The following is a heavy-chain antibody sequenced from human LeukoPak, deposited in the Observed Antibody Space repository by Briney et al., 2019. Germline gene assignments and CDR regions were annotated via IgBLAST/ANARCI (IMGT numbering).Heavy chain of an antibody. J-gene: IGHJ4*02. CDR2: INHSGST. D-gene: IGHD2-2*01. CDR3: ARGFPNQPVY. CDR1: GGSFSGYY. V-gene: IGHV4-34*01. Sequence: SETLSLTWAVYGGSFSGYYWSWIRQPPGKGLEWIGEINHSGSTNYNPSLKSRVTISVDTSKNQFSLNLNSVTAADAAVYYCARGFPNQPVYWGQGTLVTVSS.